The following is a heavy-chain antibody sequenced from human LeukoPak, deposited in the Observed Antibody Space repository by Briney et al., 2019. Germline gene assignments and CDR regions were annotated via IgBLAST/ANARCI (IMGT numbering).Heavy chain of an antibody. Sequence: PGGSLRLSCAASGFTFSSYWMSWVRQAPGKGLEWVSNIKQDGSEKYYVDSVKGRFTISRDNSKTTLYLQMNSLRAEDTAVYYCAKVGQLWLNFRFFDLWGRGTVVTVSS. J-gene: IGHJ2*01. V-gene: IGHV3-7*01. D-gene: IGHD3-16*01. CDR3: AKVGQLWLNFRFFDL. CDR1: GFTFSSYW. CDR2: IKQDGSEK.